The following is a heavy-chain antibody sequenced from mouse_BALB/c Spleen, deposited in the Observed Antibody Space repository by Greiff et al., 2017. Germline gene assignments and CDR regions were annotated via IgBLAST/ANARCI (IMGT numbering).Heavy chain of an antibody. CDR3: ARGNYYGSRRYFDY. Sequence: VQLQQPGAELVMPGASVKMSCKASGYTFTDYWMHWVKQRPGQGLEWIGAIDTSDSYTSYNQKFKGKATLTVDESSSTAYMQLSSLTSEDSAVYYCARGNYYGSRRYFDYWGQGTTLTVSS. J-gene: IGHJ2*01. D-gene: IGHD1-1*01. CDR1: GYTFTDYW. CDR2: IDTSDSYT. V-gene: IGHV1-69*01.